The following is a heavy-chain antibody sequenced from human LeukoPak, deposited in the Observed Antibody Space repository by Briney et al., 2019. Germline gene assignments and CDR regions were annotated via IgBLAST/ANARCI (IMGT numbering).Heavy chain of an antibody. D-gene: IGHD1-1*01. Sequence: GGSLRLSCAASGFTFNSYEMNWVRQAPGKGLEWVSYISSSGNTIHFADSVRGRFTISRDSAKNSLYLQMNRLSAEDTAVYSCARDRAGTTLIRHHDYYYMDVWGKGTTVTVSS. J-gene: IGHJ6*03. CDR2: ISSSGNTI. CDR1: GFTFNSYE. V-gene: IGHV3-48*03. CDR3: ARDRAGTTLIRHHDYYYMDV.